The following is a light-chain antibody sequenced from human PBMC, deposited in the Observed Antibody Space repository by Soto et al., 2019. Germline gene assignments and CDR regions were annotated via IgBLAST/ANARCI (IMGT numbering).Light chain of an antibody. CDR1: SSDVGGYDY. J-gene: IGLJ1*01. CDR3: SSHTSGSTRV. V-gene: IGLV2-14*01. Sequence: QSALTQPASVSGSPGKSIAISCTGTSSDVGGYDYVSWYQQHPDKAPKLMIYEVTKRPSWVSNRFSGSKSGNTASLTISGLQPEDEADYYCSSHTSGSTRVFGSGTKLTVL. CDR2: EVT.